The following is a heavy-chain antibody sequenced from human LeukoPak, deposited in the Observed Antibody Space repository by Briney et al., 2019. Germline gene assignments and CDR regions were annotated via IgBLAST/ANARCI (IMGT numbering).Heavy chain of an antibody. V-gene: IGHV4-30-4*01. CDR3: ARGGGGYDLYSFDY. CDR1: GGSINSNY. J-gene: IGHJ4*02. D-gene: IGHD3/OR15-3a*01. CDR2: IYFSGSL. Sequence: SETLSLTCTVSGGSINSNYWSWIRQPPGKGLEWIGYIYFSGSLYYSPSLKSRLTISVDTSKNQFSLKLNSVTAADTAIYYCARGGGGYDLYSFDYWGQGALVTVSS.